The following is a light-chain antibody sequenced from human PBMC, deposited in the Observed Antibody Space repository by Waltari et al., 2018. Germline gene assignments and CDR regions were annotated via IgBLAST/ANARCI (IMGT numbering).Light chain of an antibody. J-gene: IGKJ1*01. V-gene: IGKV4-1*01. Sequence: DIVMTQSPDSLAVSLGERATINGRSSQTVLYSSNNKNYLAWYQQRPGQPPKLLIYWASTLDSGVPDRFSGSGSGTDFTLTISSLLPEDVAVYYCQQYYAIPRTFGQGTKVEIK. CDR1: QTVLYSSNNKNY. CDR3: QQYYAIPRT. CDR2: WAS.